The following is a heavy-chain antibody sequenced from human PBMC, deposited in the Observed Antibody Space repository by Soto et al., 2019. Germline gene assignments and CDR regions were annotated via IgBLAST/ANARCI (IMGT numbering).Heavy chain of an antibody. V-gene: IGHV3-33*01. D-gene: IGHD6-6*01. CDR1: GFTFSSYG. Sequence: QVQLVESGGGVVQPGRSLRLSCAASGFTFSSYGMHWVRQAPGKGLEWVAVIWYDGSNKYYADSVKGRFTISRDNSKNTLYLQMNSLSAEDTAVYYCARDSYSSSPGKSDYWGQGTLVTVSS. CDR2: IWYDGSNK. J-gene: IGHJ4*02. CDR3: ARDSYSSSPGKSDY.